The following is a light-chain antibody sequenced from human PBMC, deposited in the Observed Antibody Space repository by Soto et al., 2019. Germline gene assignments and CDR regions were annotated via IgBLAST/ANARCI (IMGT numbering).Light chain of an antibody. Sequence: QSALTQPPSASGSPGQSVTISCTGNSNDVGHSSFISWYQQHAGKGPKLIIYEVSKRPPGVPDRFSGSKSGNTASLSVSGLQDEDEADYFCNAQADNGKHVFGTGTKLTVL. J-gene: IGLJ1*01. CDR3: NAQADNGKHV. V-gene: IGLV2-8*01. CDR2: EVS. CDR1: SNDVGHSSF.